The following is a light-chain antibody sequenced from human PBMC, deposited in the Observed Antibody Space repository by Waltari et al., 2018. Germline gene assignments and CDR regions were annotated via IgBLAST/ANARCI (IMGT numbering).Light chain of an antibody. CDR1: SRHVGGYNS. Sequence: QSALTQPASVSGSPGQSITLPCTGSSRHVGGYNSVSWYQQYPGKAPKLMIYDVSNRPSGVSNRFSGSKSGNTASLTISGLQAEDEADYYCSSYTTSSTLGFGGGTKLTVL. V-gene: IGLV2-14*03. CDR3: SSYTTSSTLG. CDR2: DVS. J-gene: IGLJ2*01.